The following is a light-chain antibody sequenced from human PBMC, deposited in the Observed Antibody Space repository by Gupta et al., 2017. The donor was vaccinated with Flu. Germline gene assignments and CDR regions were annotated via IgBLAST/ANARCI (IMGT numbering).Light chain of an antibody. V-gene: IGKV3-11*01. CDR3: QQHSGLPMYT. CDR2: DAS. J-gene: IGKJ2*01. CDR1: QSVSNQ. Sequence: TQSPGTLYLTPGESAVLSCKASQSVSNQLAWYQQRLGQPPRLLMFDASRRDAGIPARFSGSGSGTDFTLTIATREPEDFAVYYCQQHSGLPMYTFGQGTKLEIK.